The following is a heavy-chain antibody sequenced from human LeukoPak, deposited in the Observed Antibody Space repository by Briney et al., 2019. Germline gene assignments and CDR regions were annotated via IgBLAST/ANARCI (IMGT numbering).Heavy chain of an antibody. Sequence: RPSQTLSLTCTVSGGSISSGSYYWSWIRQPAGKGLEWIGRIYTSGSTNYNPSLKSRVTISVDTSKNQFSLKLSSVTAADTAVYYSARETETYYDILTGYSATDYWGQGTLVTVSS. CDR1: GGSISSGSYY. J-gene: IGHJ4*02. D-gene: IGHD3-9*01. V-gene: IGHV4-61*02. CDR2: IYTSGST. CDR3: ARETETYYDILTGYSATDY.